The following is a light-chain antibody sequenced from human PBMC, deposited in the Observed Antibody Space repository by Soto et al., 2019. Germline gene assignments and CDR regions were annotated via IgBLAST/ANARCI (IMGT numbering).Light chain of an antibody. CDR2: KAS. V-gene: IGKV1-5*03. CDR3: QQYDSYPLT. CDR1: QSISSW. J-gene: IGKJ4*01. Sequence: DIRMTQSPSTLSASVGDRVTITCRASQSISSWLAWYQQKPGKAPKLLIYKASSLESGVPSSFSGSGSGTDFTLTISSLQPDDFATYYCQQYDSYPLTFGGGTKVDIK.